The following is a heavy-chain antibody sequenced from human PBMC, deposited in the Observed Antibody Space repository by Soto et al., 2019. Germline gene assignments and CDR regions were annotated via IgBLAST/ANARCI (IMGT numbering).Heavy chain of an antibody. D-gene: IGHD2-15*01. CDR1: GFTFNSYG. CDR3: ARAFRGGDYSWNYYYYGMDI. J-gene: IGHJ6*02. Sequence: QVQLVESGGGVVQPGRSLRLSCAASGFTFNSYGMHWVRQAPGKGLEWVAVIWFDGRNENYADSVKGRFTISRDNSKNTLYLQMHSLRGDDTAVYYCARAFRGGDYSWNYYYYGMDIWGQGTTVTVSS. CDR2: IWFDGRNE. V-gene: IGHV3-33*01.